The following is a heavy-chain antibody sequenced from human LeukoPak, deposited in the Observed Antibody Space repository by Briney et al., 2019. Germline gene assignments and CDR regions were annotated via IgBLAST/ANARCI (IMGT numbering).Heavy chain of an antibody. V-gene: IGHV3-30*04. CDR3: AREAARRRYDAFDI. D-gene: IGHD6-13*01. CDR1: GFTFSSYA. CDR2: ISYDGSNK. J-gene: IGHJ3*02. Sequence: GGSLRLSCAASGFTFSSYAMHWVRQAPGKGLEWVAVISYDGSNKYYADSVKGRFTISRDNSKNTLYLQMNSLRAEDTAVYYCAREAARRRYDAFDIWGQGTMVTVSS.